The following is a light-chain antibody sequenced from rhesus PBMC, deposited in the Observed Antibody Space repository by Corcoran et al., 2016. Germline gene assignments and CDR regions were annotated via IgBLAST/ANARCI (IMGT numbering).Light chain of an antibody. CDR3: LLYYIVAHI. Sequence: QAVVTPEPSLTVSPEGPVHHTCASSTGAFSSGNYPHWFQQKPRQVTRGLIYNTNSKHSWNPARFSGSLAVGKAALTLSCAQPEVEAESSCLLYYIVAHIFGAGTRLTVL. CDR2: NTN. J-gene: IGLJ1*01. CDR1: TGAFSSGNY. V-gene: IGLV7-76*01.